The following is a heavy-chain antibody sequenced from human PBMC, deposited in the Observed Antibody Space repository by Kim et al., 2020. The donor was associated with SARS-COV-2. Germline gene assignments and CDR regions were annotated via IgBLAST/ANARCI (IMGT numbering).Heavy chain of an antibody. J-gene: IGHJ4*02. CDR1: GFIFSGSA. CDR2: IRSKGNNYAT. V-gene: IGHV3-73*01. CDR3: TRLDDSSDYYYVGFDC. Sequence: GGSLRLSCAASGFIFSGSAIDWVRQASGKGLEWVGRIRSKGNNYATAYAASVKDRFTVSRDDSKNTAYLQMNSLKIEDTAVYYCTRLDDSSDYYYVGFDCWGQGTLVTVSS. D-gene: IGHD3-22*01.